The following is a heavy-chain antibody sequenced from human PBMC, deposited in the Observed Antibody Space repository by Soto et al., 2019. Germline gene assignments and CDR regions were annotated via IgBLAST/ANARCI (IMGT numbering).Heavy chain of an antibody. V-gene: IGHV5-10-1*01. CDR2: IDPSDSQT. CDR1: GYRFAGYW. D-gene: IGHD3-22*01. Sequence: GESLKISCKGSGYRFAGYWITWVRQKPGKGLEWMGRIDPSDSQTYYSPSFRGHVTISATKSITTVFLQWSSLRASDTAMYYCARQIYDSDTGPNFQYYFESWGQGTPVTVSS. J-gene: IGHJ4*02. CDR3: ARQIYDSDTGPNFQYYFES.